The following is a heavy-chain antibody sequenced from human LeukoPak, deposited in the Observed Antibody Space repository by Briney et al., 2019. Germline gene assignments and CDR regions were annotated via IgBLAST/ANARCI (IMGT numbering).Heavy chain of an antibody. D-gene: IGHD3-10*01. Sequence: GGSLRLSCAASGFTFSSYWMSWVRQAPGKGLEWVANVKQNGSEKYYVDSVKGRFTISRDNAKNSLYLQMNSLRAEDTAVYYCASDREYYYGSGSFDYWGQGTLVTVSS. V-gene: IGHV3-7*04. CDR1: GFTFSSYW. J-gene: IGHJ4*02. CDR3: ASDREYYYGSGSFDY. CDR2: VKQNGSEK.